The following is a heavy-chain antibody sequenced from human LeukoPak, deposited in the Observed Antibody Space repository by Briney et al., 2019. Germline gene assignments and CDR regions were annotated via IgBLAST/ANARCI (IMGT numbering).Heavy chain of an antibody. J-gene: IGHJ5*02. V-gene: IGHV3-30*18. CDR2: ISYDGSNK. CDR1: GFTFSSYG. D-gene: IGHD1-26*01. CDR3: AKTGTPPSPPQLRSWFDP. Sequence: PGRSLRLSCAASGFTFSSYGMHWVRQAPGKGLEWVAVISYDGSNKYYADSVKGRFTISRDNSKNTLYLQMNSLRAEDTAVYYCAKTGTPPSPPQLRSWFDPWGQGTLVTVSS.